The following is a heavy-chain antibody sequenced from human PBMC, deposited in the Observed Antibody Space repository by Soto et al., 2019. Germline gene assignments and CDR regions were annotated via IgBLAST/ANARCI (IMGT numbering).Heavy chain of an antibody. D-gene: IGHD2-15*01. CDR2: IIPIFGTA. CDR3: ARESRYCSGGSCYFLPGIDY. CDR1: GGTFSSYA. Sequence: QVQLVQSGAEVKKPGSSVKVSCKASGGTFSSYAISWVRQAPGQGLEWMGGIIPIFGTANYAQKFQGRVTITADEYTSTAYMEMRSRRSEDTAVYYCARESRYCSGGSCYFLPGIDYWGQGTLVTVSS. V-gene: IGHV1-69*12. J-gene: IGHJ4*02.